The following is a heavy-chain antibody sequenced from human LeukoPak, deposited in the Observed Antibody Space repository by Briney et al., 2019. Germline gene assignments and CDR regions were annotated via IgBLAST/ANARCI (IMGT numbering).Heavy chain of an antibody. CDR3: ARDSGTTGEVKFDP. CDR2: IYYSGST. D-gene: IGHD3-10*01. V-gene: IGHV4-59*12. CDR1: GGSISSYY. Sequence: SETLSLTCTVSGGSISSYYWSWIRQPPGKGLEWIGYIYYSGSTNYNPSLKSRVTMSVDTSKNQFSLKVTSLTAADAAVYYCARDSGTTGEVKFDPWGQGTLVTVSS. J-gene: IGHJ5*02.